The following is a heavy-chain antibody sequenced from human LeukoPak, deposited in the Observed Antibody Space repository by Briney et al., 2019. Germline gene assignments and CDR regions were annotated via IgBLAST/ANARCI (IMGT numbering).Heavy chain of an antibody. J-gene: IGHJ1*01. CDR1: GFTFNRCW. Sequence: KPGGSLRLSCVVSGFTFNRCWINWVRQAPGKGLEWVAHINPDGRDTYYVDSVKGRFTISRDNAQNSMYLQMNSLRVEDTAVYYCTSWGDTTAEYFQRWGQGTLVTVSS. V-gene: IGHV3-7*01. CDR3: TSWGDTTAEYFQR. CDR2: INPDGRDT. D-gene: IGHD2-21*02.